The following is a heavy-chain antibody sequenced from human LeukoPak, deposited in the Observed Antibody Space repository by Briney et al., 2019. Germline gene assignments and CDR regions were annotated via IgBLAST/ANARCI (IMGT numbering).Heavy chain of an antibody. CDR1: GFTFSNAW. CDR2: IKSKTDGGTT. CDR3: TEGYCTNGVCSSLDY. Sequence: GGSLRLSCAASGFTFSNAWMSWVRQAPGKGLGWVGRIKSKTDGGTTDYAAPVKGRFTISRDDSKNTLYLQMNSLKTEDTAVYYCTEGYCTNGVCSSLDYWGQGTLVTVSS. D-gene: IGHD2-8*01. J-gene: IGHJ4*02. V-gene: IGHV3-15*01.